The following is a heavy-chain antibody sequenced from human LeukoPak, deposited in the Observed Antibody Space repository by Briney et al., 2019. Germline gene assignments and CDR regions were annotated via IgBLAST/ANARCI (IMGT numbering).Heavy chain of an antibody. D-gene: IGHD3-9*01. CDR2: INPNSGGA. J-gene: IGHJ4*02. CDR1: GYTFTGHF. CDR3: ARALRTDILTTDY. V-gene: IGHV1-2*02. Sequence: ASVKVSCKASGYTFTGHFVHWVRQAPGQGLEWMGWINPNSGGAKYAQNFQVRVSMTTDTSISTAYMELSRLRSGDTAVYYCARALRTDILTTDYWGQGTLVTVSS.